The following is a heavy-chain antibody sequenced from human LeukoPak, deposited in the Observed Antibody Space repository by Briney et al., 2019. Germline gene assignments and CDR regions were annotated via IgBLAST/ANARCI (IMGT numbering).Heavy chain of an antibody. CDR2: IFSRSESI. CDR1: GFTFGAYT. Sequence: GGSLRLSCAASGFTFGAYTINWVRQAPGKGLEWVPCIFSRSESILYADSVKGRFTISRDNAKNSLYPQMDSLRVEDTAVYYCARDFFHSSDSRPFDYWGQGTLVTVSS. V-gene: IGHV3-21*01. D-gene: IGHD3-22*01. CDR3: ARDFFHSSDSRPFDY. J-gene: IGHJ4*02.